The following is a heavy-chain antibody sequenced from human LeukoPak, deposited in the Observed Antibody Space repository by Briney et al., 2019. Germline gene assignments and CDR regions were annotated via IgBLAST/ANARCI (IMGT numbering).Heavy chain of an antibody. V-gene: IGHV5-51*01. Sequence: GESLKVSCKGSGYTFTTYWIGWVRQMPGKGLEWMGIIYPGDFDTRYSPSFQGQVTISVDKSINTAYLQWRSLKASDTAMYYCARSEGHCSDGACYAQKVIDHWGQGTLVTVSS. D-gene: IGHD2-15*01. CDR1: GYTFTTYW. J-gene: IGHJ4*02. CDR3: ARSEGHCSDGACYAQKVIDH. CDR2: IYPGDFDT.